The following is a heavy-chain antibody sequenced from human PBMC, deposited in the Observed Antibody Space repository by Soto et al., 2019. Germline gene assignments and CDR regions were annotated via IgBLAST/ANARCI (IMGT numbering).Heavy chain of an antibody. D-gene: IGHD2-2*01. Sequence: GASVKVSCKASGGTFSSCAITWVRQAPGQGLEWMGWITTSNGNTNYAQNLQGRLTLTTDTSTSTAYMELRSLRYDDAAVYYCARGASCTSTSCYDYFHYGLDVWGQGTTVTVSS. J-gene: IGHJ6*02. V-gene: IGHV1-18*01. CDR1: GGTFSSCA. CDR2: ITTSNGNT. CDR3: ARGASCTSTSCYDYFHYGLDV.